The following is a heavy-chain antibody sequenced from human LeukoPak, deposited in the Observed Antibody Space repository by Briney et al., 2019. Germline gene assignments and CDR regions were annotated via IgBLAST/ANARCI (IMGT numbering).Heavy chain of an antibody. V-gene: IGHV1-18*01. Sequence: GASVKVSCKASGYTFVSFGISWVRQAPGQGLEWMGWVSANNGDTIYTKKFQDRVTMTTDTSTNTAYMEVRSLRSDDTAVYYCARDRRDWFDSWGQGTLVTVSS. CDR1: GYTFVSFG. CDR2: VSANNGDT. CDR3: ARDRRDWFDS. J-gene: IGHJ5*01.